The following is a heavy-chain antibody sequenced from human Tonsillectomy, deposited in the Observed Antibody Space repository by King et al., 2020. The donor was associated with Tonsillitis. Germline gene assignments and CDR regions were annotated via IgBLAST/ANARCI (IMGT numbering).Heavy chain of an antibody. Sequence: QLQESGPGLVKPSETLSLTCTVSGGSISSSSYYWGWIRQPPGKGLEWIGSIYYSGSTYYNPSLKSRVIISVDTSKNQFSLKLRSVTAADTAVYYCANTIDNSRWFGWGQGTLVTVSS. D-gene: IGHD6-13*01. V-gene: IGHV4-39*07. CDR2: IYYSGST. CDR3: ANTIDNSRWFG. J-gene: IGHJ4*02. CDR1: GGSISSSSYY.